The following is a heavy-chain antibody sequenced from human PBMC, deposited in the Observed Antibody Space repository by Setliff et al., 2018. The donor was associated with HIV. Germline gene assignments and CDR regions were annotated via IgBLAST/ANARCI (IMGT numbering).Heavy chain of an antibody. CDR3: ATSTLGWSDDAFDI. CDR1: GFTFRSYA. CDR2: ITGSGEST. J-gene: IGHJ3*02. Sequence: PGGSLRLSCAASGFTFRSYAMNWVRQAPGKGLEWVSVITGSGESTYYADSVKGRFTISRDNAKNTLYLQMNSLKTEDTAVYYCATSTLGWSDDAFDIWGQGTMVTVSS. V-gene: IGHV3-23*01. D-gene: IGHD2-21*01.